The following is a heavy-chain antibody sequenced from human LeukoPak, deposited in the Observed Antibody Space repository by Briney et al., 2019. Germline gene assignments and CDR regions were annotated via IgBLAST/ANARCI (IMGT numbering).Heavy chain of an antibody. CDR2: IDDSGNT. CDR1: GGSISGYY. J-gene: IGHJ3*02. Sequence: PSETLSLTCTVSGGSISGYYWSWIRRPPGKGLEWIGYIDDSGNTNYNPSLKSQVTISVDKPKNQFSLRLSFVTAADTAVYYCARLLCTVTTCGAFDIWGQGTMVTVSS. V-gene: IGHV4-59*01. CDR3: ARLLCTVTTCGAFDI. D-gene: IGHD4-17*01.